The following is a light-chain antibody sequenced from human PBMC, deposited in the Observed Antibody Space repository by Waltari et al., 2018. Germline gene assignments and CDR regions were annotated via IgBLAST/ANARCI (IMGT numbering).Light chain of an antibody. V-gene: IGKV1-39*01. CDR1: QSITNY. CDR2: TAS. CDR3: QQSYSTPYT. J-gene: IGKJ2*01. Sequence: DIQLTQSPSSLSVSVGDRVTITCRASQSITNYLNWYHQKPVEAPKLLIYTASSLQIRVPSRFSGSGSGTDFTLTISSVQPEDFATYFCQQSYSTPYTFGQGTKLEIK.